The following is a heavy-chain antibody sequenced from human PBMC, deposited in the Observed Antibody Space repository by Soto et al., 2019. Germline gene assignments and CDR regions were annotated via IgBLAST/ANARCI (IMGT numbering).Heavy chain of an antibody. V-gene: IGHV1-69*08. CDR3: AREPSIAAVGIPLYSYYYMDV. J-gene: IGHJ6*03. Sequence: QVQLVQSGAEVRNPVSSVKVSCKASGDKVSSYTISWVRQAPGQGLEWMGRIVSVAGVPIYAQIFQGRITITADSSSGTAYMELTSLTSDDTAVYYCAREPSIAAVGIPLYSYYYMDVWGEGTAVTVSS. CDR2: IVSVAGVP. D-gene: IGHD6-13*01. CDR1: GDKVSSYT.